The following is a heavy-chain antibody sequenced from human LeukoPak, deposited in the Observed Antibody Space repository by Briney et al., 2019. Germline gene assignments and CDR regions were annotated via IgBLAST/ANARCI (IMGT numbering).Heavy chain of an antibody. CDR3: AKEGIVGATTLDY. J-gene: IGHJ4*02. V-gene: IGHV3-30*02. CDR1: GFTFSSYG. D-gene: IGHD1-26*01. CDR2: IRYDGSNK. Sequence: PGGSLRLSCAASGFTFSSYGMHWVRQAPGKGLEWVAFIRYDGSNKYYADSVKGRFTISRDNSKNTLYLQMNSLRAEDTAVYYCAKEGIVGATTLDYWGQGTLVTVSS.